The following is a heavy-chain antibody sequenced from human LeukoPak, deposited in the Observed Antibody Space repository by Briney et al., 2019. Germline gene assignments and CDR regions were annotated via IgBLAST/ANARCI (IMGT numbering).Heavy chain of an antibody. CDR1: GCTFSDYA. D-gene: IGHD6-19*01. Sequence: GGSLRLSCTTSGCTFSDYAMGWVRQAPGKGLEWVSFLRSQAYGGATEYAASVKGRFTISRDDTKSIAYLQMNSLKTEDTAENDCTGLASDWYFDLWGRGTLVTASS. J-gene: IGHJ2*01. V-gene: IGHV3-49*04. CDR3: TGLASDWYFDL. CDR2: LRSQAYGGAT.